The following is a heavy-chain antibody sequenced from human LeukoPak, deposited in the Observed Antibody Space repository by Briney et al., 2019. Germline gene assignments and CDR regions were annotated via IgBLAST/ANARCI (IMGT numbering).Heavy chain of an antibody. CDR3: ARGYALYSGRYIDFDY. D-gene: IGHD1-26*01. CDR2: FNPNNGGT. V-gene: IGHV1-2*02. J-gene: IGHJ4*02. CDR1: GYTFTGYY. Sequence: GASVKVSCKASGYTFTGYYMHWVRQAPGQGLEWMGWFNPNNGGTNYAQKFQGRVTMTRDTSISTVYMELSRLRSDDTAVYYCARGYALYSGRYIDFDYWGQRTLVTVSS.